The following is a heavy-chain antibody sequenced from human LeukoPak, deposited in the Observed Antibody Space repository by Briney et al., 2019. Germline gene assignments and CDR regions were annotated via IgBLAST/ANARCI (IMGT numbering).Heavy chain of an antibody. CDR2: INAYNGYT. CDR3: ASGQLYTADY. V-gene: IGHV1-18*01. J-gene: IGHJ4*02. CDR1: AYTFTRYG. D-gene: IGHD5-18*01. Sequence: ASVKVSCNASAYTFTRYGITWVRQAPGQGLEWMGWINAYNGYTIYAQKVQGRVTLTTDTSTSTAYMELRSLRSDDTAVYYCASGQLYTADYWGQGTLVTVSS.